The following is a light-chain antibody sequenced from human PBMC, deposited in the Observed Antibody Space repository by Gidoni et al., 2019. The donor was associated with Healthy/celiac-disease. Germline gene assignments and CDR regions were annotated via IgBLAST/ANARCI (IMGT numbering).Light chain of an antibody. CDR3: QQYNNWMYT. CDR2: GAS. CDR1: QSVSSN. V-gene: IGKV3-15*01. J-gene: IGKJ2*01. Sequence: DIVMTQSPATLSVSQGERATLSCRASQSVSSNLAWYQQKPGQAPRLLIYGASTRATGIPARFSGSGSGTEFTLTISSLQSEDFAVYYCQQYNNWMYTFGQGTKLEIK.